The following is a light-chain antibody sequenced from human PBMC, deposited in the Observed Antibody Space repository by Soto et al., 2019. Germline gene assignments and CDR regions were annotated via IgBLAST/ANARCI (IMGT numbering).Light chain of an antibody. CDR3: QQSYSTPPWT. Sequence: IQMTQSPSSLSASLGDIVTITFRASQSIVTYLNCYLQKPGKAPKLLIYAAYNLQSGVPSRFSGSGSGTDFTLTISSLQPEDFATYFCQQSYSTPPWTFGQGTKVDI. V-gene: IGKV1-39*01. CDR2: AAY. CDR1: QSIVTY. J-gene: IGKJ1*01.